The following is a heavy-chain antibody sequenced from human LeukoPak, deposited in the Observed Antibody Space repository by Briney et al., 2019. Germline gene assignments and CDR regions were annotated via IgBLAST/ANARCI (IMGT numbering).Heavy chain of an antibody. D-gene: IGHD3-9*01. CDR1: GFSLSTTGVG. J-gene: IGHJ4*02. Sequence: SGPTLVNPTQTLTLTCTFSGFSLSTTGVGVDWIRQPPGKALQSLALIYWNDDNPYSPSLQSSPTITKDTSKKQVVLTMTNIDPVDTATYYCAHRAFLRYFDWAFDYWGQGTLGTVSS. V-gene: IGHV2-5*01. CDR2: IYWNDDN. CDR3: AHRAFLRYFDWAFDY.